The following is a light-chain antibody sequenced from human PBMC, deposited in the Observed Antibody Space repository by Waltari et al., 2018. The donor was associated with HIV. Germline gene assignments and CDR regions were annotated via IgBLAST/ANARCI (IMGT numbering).Light chain of an antibody. V-gene: IGKV3-15*01. J-gene: IGKJ1*01. CDR2: GAS. CDR3: QQYTNRPPRT. CDR1: QSVRSN. Sequence: ELVITQSPATLSVSPGERATISCRASQSVRSNVAWYQQKPGQAPRLLIYGASTRATGVPARFSGSGSGTEFTLIISSLQSEDFAVYYCQQYTNRPPRTFGEGTKVEVK.